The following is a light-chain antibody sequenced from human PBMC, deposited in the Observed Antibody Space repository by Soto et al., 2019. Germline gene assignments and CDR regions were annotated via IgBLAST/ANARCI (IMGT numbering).Light chain of an antibody. J-gene: IGLJ1*01. CDR2: EVS. V-gene: IGLV2-18*02. CDR3: SSYTSSSSDV. Sequence: QSALTQPPSVSGSPGQSVTISCTGTSSDVGSYNRVSWYQQPPGTAPKLMIYEVSNRPSGVPDRFSGSKSGNTASLTISGLQAEDEADYYCSSYTSSSSDVFGTGTKLTVL. CDR1: SSDVGSYNR.